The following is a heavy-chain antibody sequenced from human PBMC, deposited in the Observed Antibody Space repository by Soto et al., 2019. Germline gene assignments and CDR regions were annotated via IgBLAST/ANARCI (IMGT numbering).Heavy chain of an antibody. CDR1: GYTFTSYY. CDR2: INPSGGST. CDR3: ARDTSYSSSWSAGMDV. V-gene: IGHV1-46*01. J-gene: IGHJ6*02. Sequence: ASVKVSCKASGYTFTSYYMHWVRQAPGQGLEWMGIINPSGGSTSYAQKFQGRVTMTRDTSTSTVYMELSSLRSEDTAVYYCARDTSYSSSWSAGMDVWGQGTTVTVSS. D-gene: IGHD6-13*01.